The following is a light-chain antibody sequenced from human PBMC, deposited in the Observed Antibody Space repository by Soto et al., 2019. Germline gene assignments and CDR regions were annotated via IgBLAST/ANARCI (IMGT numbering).Light chain of an antibody. J-gene: IGKJ2*01. V-gene: IGKV1-5*01. CDR1: QSISSW. CDR3: QQYNSYSPST. Sequence: DIQMTQSPSTLSASVGDRVTITCRVSQSISSWLAWYQQKPGKAPKLLIYDASSLESGVPSRFSGSGSGTEFTLTISSLQPDDFATYYCQQYNSYSPSTFGQGTKLEIK. CDR2: DAS.